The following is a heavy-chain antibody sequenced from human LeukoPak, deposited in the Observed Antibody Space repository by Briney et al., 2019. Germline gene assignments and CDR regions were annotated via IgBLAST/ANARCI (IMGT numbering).Heavy chain of an antibody. V-gene: IGHV1-8*01. D-gene: IGHD3-16*01. CDR2: MNPNSGNT. J-gene: IGHJ6*03. CDR3: ARGSTYYDYVWGSSYYYMDV. Sequence: ASVKVSCKASGYTFTSYDINWVRQATGQGLEWMGWMNPNSGNTGYAQKFQGRVTMTRNTSINTAYMELSSLRSEDTAVYFCARGSTYYDYVWGSSYYYMDVWGKGTTVTISS. CDR1: GYTFTSYD.